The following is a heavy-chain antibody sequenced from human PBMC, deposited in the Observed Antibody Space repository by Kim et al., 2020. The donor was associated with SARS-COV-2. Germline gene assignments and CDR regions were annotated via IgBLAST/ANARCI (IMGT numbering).Heavy chain of an antibody. V-gene: IGHV4-59*01. Sequence: SETLSLTCTVSGGSISSYYWCWIWHPPGKGLELIGYSYYSWSTNYHSSPTLRVPISVYTSKNQFSLNLSSVTAADAAVYYCARGFDYWGQGTLVTVSS. CDR3: ARGFDY. CDR1: GGSISSYY. J-gene: IGHJ4*02. CDR2: SYYSWST.